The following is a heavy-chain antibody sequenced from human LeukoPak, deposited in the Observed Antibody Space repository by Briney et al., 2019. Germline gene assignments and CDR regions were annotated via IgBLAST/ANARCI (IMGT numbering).Heavy chain of an antibody. V-gene: IGHV1-18*01. Sequence: ASVKVSCKASGYTFTSYSISWVRQAPGQGLEWMGWISAYNGNTNYAQKLQGRVTMTEDTSTDTAYMELSSLRSEDTAVYYCATKFTPYDFWSGYGSLGLGYWGQGTLVTVSS. J-gene: IGHJ4*02. CDR1: GYTFTSYS. CDR3: ATKFTPYDFWSGYGSLGLGY. CDR2: ISAYNGNT. D-gene: IGHD3-3*01.